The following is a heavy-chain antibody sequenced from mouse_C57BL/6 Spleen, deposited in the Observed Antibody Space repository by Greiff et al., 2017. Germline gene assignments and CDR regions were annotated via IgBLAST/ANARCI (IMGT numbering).Heavy chain of an antibody. Sequence: EVQVVESGGGLVQPKGSLKLSCAASGFTFNTYAMHWVRQAPGKGLEWVARIRSKSSNYATYYADSVKDRFTIYRDDSQSMLYLQMNNLKTEDTAMYCCVRDLANWYFEVWGTGTTVTVSS. CDR2: IRSKSSNYAT. CDR1: GFTFNTYA. J-gene: IGHJ1*03. V-gene: IGHV10-3*01. CDR3: VRDLANWYFEV.